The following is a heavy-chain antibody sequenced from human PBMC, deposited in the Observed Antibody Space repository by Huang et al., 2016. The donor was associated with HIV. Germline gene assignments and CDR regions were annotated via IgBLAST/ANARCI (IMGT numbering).Heavy chain of an antibody. CDR2: IITIFGAA. CDR1: GGTFSRYG. V-gene: IGHV1-69*13. J-gene: IGHJ1*01. CDR3: ARTSNWKAEYFRF. Sequence: QVQLVQSGTEVKTPGSSVKVSCKAFGGTFSRYGISWVRQAPGQGLEWTGGIITIFGAANYAQKFQGRVTITADESTNTAYMELTSLRFDDTAVYYCARTSNWKAEYFRFWGQGTLVTVAS. D-gene: IGHD1-20*01.